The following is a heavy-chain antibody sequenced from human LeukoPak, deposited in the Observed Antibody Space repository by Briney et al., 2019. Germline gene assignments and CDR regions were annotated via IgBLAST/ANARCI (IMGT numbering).Heavy chain of an antibody. Sequence: SETLSLTCTVSGGSISSYFWSWIRQPPGKGLEWIGSMYYSGSTNYNPSLKSRVTMSVDTSKNQFSLRLSSVTAADTAVYYCARHGGESIVAMILHAFDIWGQGTMVTVSS. CDR1: GGSISSYF. CDR3: ARHGGESIVAMILHAFDI. D-gene: IGHD5-12*01. J-gene: IGHJ3*02. CDR2: MYYSGST. V-gene: IGHV4-59*08.